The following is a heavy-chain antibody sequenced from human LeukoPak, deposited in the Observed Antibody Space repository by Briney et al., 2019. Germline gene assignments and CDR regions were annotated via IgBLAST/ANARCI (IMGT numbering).Heavy chain of an antibody. V-gene: IGHV1-46*01. J-gene: IGHJ4*02. CDR2: INLNAVTT. CDR1: GYTFTNYY. Sequence: ASVKVSCKASGYTFTNYYIHWMRQAPGQGLEWVGIINLNAVTTRYAQKFQGRITVTRDTSTSTVYMELSSLRSEDTAVYFCAREGAAEAKNFDYWGQGTLIIVSS. CDR3: AREGAAEAKNFDY. D-gene: IGHD6-25*01.